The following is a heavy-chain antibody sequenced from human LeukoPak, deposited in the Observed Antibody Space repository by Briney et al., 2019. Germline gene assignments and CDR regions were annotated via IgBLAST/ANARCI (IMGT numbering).Heavy chain of an antibody. V-gene: IGHV3-23*01. J-gene: IGHJ4*02. CDR1: GFTFSKYA. CDR3: ARGSGYDSSYFDY. Sequence: GGSLRLSCAASGFTFSKYAMTWVRQAPGKGLEWVSGISVSGGSTNYADSVKGRFTFSRDNSKNTLYLQMNSLRAEDTAVYYCARGSGYDSSYFDYWGQGTLVTVSS. D-gene: IGHD5-12*01. CDR2: ISVSGGST.